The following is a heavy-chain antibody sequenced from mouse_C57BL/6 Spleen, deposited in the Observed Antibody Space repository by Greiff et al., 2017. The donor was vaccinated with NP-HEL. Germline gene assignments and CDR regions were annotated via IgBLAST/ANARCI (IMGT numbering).Heavy chain of an antibody. CDR2: IHPNSGST. D-gene: IGHD1-1*01. Sequence: QVQLQQPGAELVKPGASVKLSCKASGYTFTSYWMHWVKQRPGQGLEWIGMIHPNSGSTNYNEKFKSKATLTVDKSSSTAYMQLSSLTSEDSAVYYCASPITTVVATRAMDYWGQGTSVTVSS. CDR1: GYTFTSYW. J-gene: IGHJ4*01. V-gene: IGHV1-64*01. CDR3: ASPITTVVATRAMDY.